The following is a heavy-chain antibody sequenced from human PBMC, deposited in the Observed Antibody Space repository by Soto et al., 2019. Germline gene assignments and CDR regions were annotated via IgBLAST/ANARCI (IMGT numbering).Heavy chain of an antibody. V-gene: IGHV1-58*01. CDR3: AAGDTVMVTSAFHI. CDR1: RSTFSTSA. CDR2: IVVGTGDT. D-gene: IGHD5-18*01. Sequence: SVKVSFKASRSTFSTSAVQWVRQARGQRLESIGWIVVGTGDTKYEQKFQGRVSITTDMSTSTVYMEVSSLRSEDTAMYYCAAGDTVMVTSAFHIWGQGTMVTVSS. J-gene: IGHJ3*02.